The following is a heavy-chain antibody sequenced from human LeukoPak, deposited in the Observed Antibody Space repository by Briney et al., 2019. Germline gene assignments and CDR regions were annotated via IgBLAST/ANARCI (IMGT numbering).Heavy chain of an antibody. J-gene: IGHJ4*02. V-gene: IGHV4-4*02. Sequence: SGTLSLTCAVSGGSISSSNWWSWGRQPPGKGLERIGEIYHSGSTNYNPSLKSRVTISVDKSKNQFSLKLSSVTAADTAVYYCARGVAAAGTGFDYWGQGTLVTVSS. CDR2: IYHSGST. CDR1: GGSISSSNW. D-gene: IGHD6-13*01. CDR3: ARGVAAAGTGFDY.